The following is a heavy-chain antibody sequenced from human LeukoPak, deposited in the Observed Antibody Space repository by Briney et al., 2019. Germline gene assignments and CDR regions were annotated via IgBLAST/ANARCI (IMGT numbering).Heavy chain of an antibody. D-gene: IGHD3-22*01. CDR2: IYYSGST. J-gene: IGHJ6*03. V-gene: IGHV4-59*01. CDR3: ARSSEGRYYYDSSGYSYYYYMDV. Sequence: SETLSLTCTVSGGSISSYYWSWIRQPPGKGLEWIGYIYYSGSTNYNPSLKSRVTISVDTSKNQFSLKLNSVTAADTAVYYCARSSEGRYYYDSSGYSYYYYMDVWGKGTTVTISS. CDR1: GGSISSYY.